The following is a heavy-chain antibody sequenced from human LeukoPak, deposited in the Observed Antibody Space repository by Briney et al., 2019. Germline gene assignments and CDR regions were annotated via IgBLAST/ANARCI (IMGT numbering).Heavy chain of an antibody. Sequence: ASVKVSCEASGYTFTSYGISWVRQAPGQGLEWMGWISAYNGNTNYAQKLQGRVTMTTDTSTSTAYMELRSLRSDDTAVYYCARDRAIVVVPAAIGYYYYYMDVWGKGPRSPSP. CDR3: ARDRAIVVVPAAIGYYYYYMDV. V-gene: IGHV1-18*01. J-gene: IGHJ6*03. D-gene: IGHD2-2*01. CDR2: ISAYNGNT. CDR1: GYTFTSYG.